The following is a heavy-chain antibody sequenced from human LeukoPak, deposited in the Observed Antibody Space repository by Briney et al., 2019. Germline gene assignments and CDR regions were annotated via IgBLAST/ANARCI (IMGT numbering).Heavy chain of an antibody. J-gene: IGHJ6*03. CDR1: GGSISSGGYY. CDR2: IYYSGST. V-gene: IGHV4-31*03. Sequence: SETLSLTCTVCGGSISSGGYYWSWIRQHPRKGLEWIGYIYYSGSTYYNPSLKSRVTISVDTSKNQCSLKLSSVSAADTAVYYCAREEGCGRGYSYYYYYYMDVWGKGTTVTVSS. D-gene: IGHD5-18*01. CDR3: AREEGCGRGYSYYYYYYMDV.